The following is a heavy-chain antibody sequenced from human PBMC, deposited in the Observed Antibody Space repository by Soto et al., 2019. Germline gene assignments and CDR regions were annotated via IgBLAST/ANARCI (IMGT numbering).Heavy chain of an antibody. CDR2: ISAYNGNT. J-gene: IGHJ4*02. D-gene: IGHD3-16*02. Sequence: ASVKVSCKASGGTFSSYAISWVRQAPGQGLEWMGWISAYNGNTNYAQKLQGRVTMTTDTSTSTAYMELRSLRSDDTAVYYCARDSDYVWGSYRPPFFDYWGQGTLVTVSS. CDR3: ARDSDYVWGSYRPPFFDY. CDR1: GGTFSSYA. V-gene: IGHV1-18*01.